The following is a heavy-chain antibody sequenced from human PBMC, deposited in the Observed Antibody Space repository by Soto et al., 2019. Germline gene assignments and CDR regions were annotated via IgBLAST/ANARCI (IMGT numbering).Heavy chain of an antibody. D-gene: IGHD4-4*01. CDR1: GFTFSTYS. Sequence: EVQLVESGGDLVQPGGSLRLSCAASGFTFSTYSMNWVRQAPGKGLEWVSSISSSSSFIYYADSVKGRFTISRDNAKNSLVLQMNSLRAEDTAMYYCAKDRGNSNPSEFDYWGQGTLVTVSS. J-gene: IGHJ4*02. V-gene: IGHV3-21*01. CDR2: ISSSSSFI. CDR3: AKDRGNSNPSEFDY.